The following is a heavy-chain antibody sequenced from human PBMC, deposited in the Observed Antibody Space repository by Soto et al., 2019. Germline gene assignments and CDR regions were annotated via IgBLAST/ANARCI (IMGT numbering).Heavy chain of an antibody. CDR3: ARDRLTRAYCGGDCYRADAFDI. Sequence: QVQLVESGGGLVKPGGSLRLSCAASGFTFSDYYMSWIRQAPGKGLEWVSYISSSGSTIYYADSVKGRFTISRDNAKNSLYQQMNSLRAEDAAVYYCARDRLTRAYCGGDCYRADAFDIWGQGTMVTVSS. V-gene: IGHV3-11*01. CDR2: ISSSGSTI. D-gene: IGHD2-21*01. J-gene: IGHJ3*02. CDR1: GFTFSDYY.